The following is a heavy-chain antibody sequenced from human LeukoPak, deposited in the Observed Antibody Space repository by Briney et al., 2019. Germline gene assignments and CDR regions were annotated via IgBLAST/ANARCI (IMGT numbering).Heavy chain of an antibody. CDR2: VSGSGSTV. CDR1: GFTFGDHI. V-gene: IGHV3-48*01. CDR3: VRQFAS. J-gene: IGHJ4*02. Sequence: GGSLRLSCAASGFTFGDHIMNWVRQPPGKRLEWVAYVSGSGSTVYYADSVKGRFTVSRDNGKSSLYLQMNSLRVEDTALYYCVRQFASWGQGTLVTVSS.